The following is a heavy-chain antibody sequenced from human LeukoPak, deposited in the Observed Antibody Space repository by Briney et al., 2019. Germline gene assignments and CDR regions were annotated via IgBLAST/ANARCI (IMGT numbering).Heavy chain of an antibody. Sequence: SETLSLTCTFSGGSISSYYWSWIRQPAGKGLEWIGRIHTSGRTNYNPPLKSRVTMSVDTSKNQFSLELSSVTAADTAVYYCARVYYDSSGYSTGYYYYMDVWGKGTTVTISS. D-gene: IGHD3-22*01. CDR2: IHTSGRT. J-gene: IGHJ6*03. CDR3: ARVYYDSSGYSTGYYYYMDV. V-gene: IGHV4-4*07. CDR1: GGSISSYY.